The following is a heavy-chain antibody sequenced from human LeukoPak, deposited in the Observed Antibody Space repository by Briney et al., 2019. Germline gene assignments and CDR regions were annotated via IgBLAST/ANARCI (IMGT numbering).Heavy chain of an antibody. V-gene: IGHV1-2*02. CDR3: VREVPLYFDF. J-gene: IGHJ4*02. CDR2: INPNSGGT. CDR1: GYTVTNYY. Sequence: GASVKVSCKASGYTVTNYYMHWVRHAPGQGLEWMGWINPNSGGTNYAQNFQGRVTMTRDTSISTPYMELRRLGSDDSPVYYCVREVPLYFDFWGQGTLVTVSS.